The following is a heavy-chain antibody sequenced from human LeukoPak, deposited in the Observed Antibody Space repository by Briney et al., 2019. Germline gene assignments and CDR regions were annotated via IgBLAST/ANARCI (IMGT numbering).Heavy chain of an antibody. CDR1: GGSISSSRYY. V-gene: IGHV4-39*01. D-gene: IGHD3-3*01. Sequence: SETLSLTCTVSGGSISSSRYYWGWVRQPPGKGLEWIGSIYYSGSTYYNPSLKSRVTISVDTSKNQFSLKLSSVTAADTAVYYCATPPSGYWGQGTLVTVSS. CDR3: ATPPSGY. CDR2: IYYSGST. J-gene: IGHJ4*02.